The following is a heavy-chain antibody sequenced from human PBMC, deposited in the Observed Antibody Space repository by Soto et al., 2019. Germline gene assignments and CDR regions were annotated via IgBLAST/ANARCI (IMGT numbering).Heavy chain of an antibody. V-gene: IGHV4-31*03. CDR1: GGSINSCGYC. J-gene: IGHJ4*02. CDR2: ISYGVST. Sequence: QVQLQESGPGLVKPSQTLSLTCTVSGGSINSCGYCWSWIRQHPGKGLDWIGCISYGVSTHYNPPLKSRVTISVDTSKNQFSLRLTSVTAADTAVYYCARGIRVWGQGALITVSS. CDR3: ARGIRV. D-gene: IGHD5-18*01.